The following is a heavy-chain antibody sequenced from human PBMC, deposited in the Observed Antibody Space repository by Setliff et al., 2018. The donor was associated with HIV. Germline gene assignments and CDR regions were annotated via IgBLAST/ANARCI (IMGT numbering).Heavy chain of an antibody. D-gene: IGHD3-16*01. CDR3: ASPLFSYGPLAY. Sequence: PSETLSLTCTVSGGSISSDPYYWGWIRQPPGKGLEWIGSMSTSGSSFYDPSLKSRVTISVEPSKNQFSLQLSSVTAAHTAVHYCASPLFSYGPLAYWGQGTLVTVSS. J-gene: IGHJ4*02. CDR2: MSTSGSS. CDR1: GGSISSDPYY. V-gene: IGHV4-39*07.